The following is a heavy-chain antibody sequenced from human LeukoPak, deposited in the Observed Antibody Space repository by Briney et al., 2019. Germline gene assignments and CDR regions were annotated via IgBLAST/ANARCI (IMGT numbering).Heavy chain of an antibody. CDR3: ARSSEGRYYYDSSGYSYYYYYMDV. Sequence: SETLSLTCTVSGGSISSYYWSWIRQPPGKGLEWIGYIYYSGSTNYNPSLKSRVTISVDTSKNQFSLKLKSVSAADTAVYYCARSSEGRYYYDSSGYSYYYYYMDVWGKGTTVTISS. D-gene: IGHD3-22*01. CDR2: IYYSGST. V-gene: IGHV4-59*01. J-gene: IGHJ6*03. CDR1: GGSISSYY.